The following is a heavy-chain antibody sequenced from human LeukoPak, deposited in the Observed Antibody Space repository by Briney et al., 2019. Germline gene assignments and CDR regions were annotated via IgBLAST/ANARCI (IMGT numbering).Heavy chain of an antibody. CDR1: GDSIGSGGYY. Sequence: SETLSLTCTVSGDSIGSGGYYWGWIRQHPGKGLEWIGYIYHSGSADYHPSLRSRATISVDTSKNQFSLKLSSVTAADTAVYYCARLRLQVTFDIWGQGTMVTVSS. D-gene: IGHD6-25*01. CDR2: IYHSGSA. V-gene: IGHV4-31*03. J-gene: IGHJ3*02. CDR3: ARLRLQVTFDI.